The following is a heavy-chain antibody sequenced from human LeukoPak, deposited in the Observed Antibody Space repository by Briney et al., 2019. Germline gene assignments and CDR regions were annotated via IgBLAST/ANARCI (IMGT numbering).Heavy chain of an antibody. CDR2: IYYSGST. CDR3: AREFSDFWSGYTYYYYMDV. D-gene: IGHD3-3*01. J-gene: IGHJ6*03. V-gene: IGHV4-39*01. CDR1: GGYISSSSYY. Sequence: SETLFLTCTGSGGYISSSSYYRGWIRQPPGKGLEWLGSIYYSGSTYYNPSLMSRVTISVDTSKNQFSLKLSSVTAADTAVYYCAREFSDFWSGYTYYYYMDVWGKGTTVTVSS.